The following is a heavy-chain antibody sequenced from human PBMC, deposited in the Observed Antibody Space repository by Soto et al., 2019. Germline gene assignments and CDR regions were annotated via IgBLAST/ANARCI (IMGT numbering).Heavy chain of an antibody. CDR3: ARRRKATSAHWFDP. CDR1: GFTFSDYY. CDR2: ISSSGNAI. Sequence: PGGSLRLSCAAAGFTFSDYYMIWIRQAPGKGLEWVSYISSSGNAIYYADSVKGRFTISRDNAKNSLYLQMNSLRAEDTAVYYCARRRKATSAHWFDPWGQGTLVTVSS. J-gene: IGHJ5*02. V-gene: IGHV3-11*01.